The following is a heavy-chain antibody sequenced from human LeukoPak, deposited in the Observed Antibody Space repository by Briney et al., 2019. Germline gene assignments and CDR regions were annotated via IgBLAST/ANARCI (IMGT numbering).Heavy chain of an antibody. J-gene: IGHJ5*02. V-gene: IGHV4-34*01. CDR2: INHSGST. CDR3: ARGTTYDFWSGYPNWFDP. D-gene: IGHD3-3*01. Sequence: SETLSLTCAVYGGSFSGYYWSWIRQPPGKGLEWIGEINHSGSTNYNPSLKSRVTISVDTSKNQFSLKLSSVTAADTAVYYCARGTTYDFWSGYPNWFDPWGQGTLVTVSS. CDR1: GGSFSGYY.